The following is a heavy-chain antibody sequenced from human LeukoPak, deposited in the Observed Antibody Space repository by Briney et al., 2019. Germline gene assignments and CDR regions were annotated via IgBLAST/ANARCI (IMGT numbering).Heavy chain of an antibody. V-gene: IGHV3-11*01. Sequence: NAGGSLRLSCAASGFSFSRYYMSWVRQTPGKALEWISYIPTSGISVQYADSVRDRFTASRDDAKNSLHLQMDSLRVEDTAVYYCTRAVGLGPGAHFDQWGQGALVIVSS. CDR1: GFSFSRYY. CDR3: TRAVGLGPGAHFDQ. J-gene: IGHJ4*02. D-gene: IGHD1-26*01. CDR2: IPTSGISV.